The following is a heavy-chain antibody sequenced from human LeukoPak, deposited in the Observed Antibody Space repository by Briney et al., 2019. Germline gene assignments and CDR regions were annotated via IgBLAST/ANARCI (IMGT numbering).Heavy chain of an antibody. V-gene: IGHV3-30*04. Sequence: GESLRLSCAASVVTFSNYPVYWVRKSPCKGLEWVELISKDGNNKYDADSVKGRFTISRDNSKNTLYLQMNSLRAEDTALYYCARGIRYFDWLSIDYWGRGTLVTVSS. CDR1: VVTFSNYP. J-gene: IGHJ4*02. CDR2: ISKDGNNK. D-gene: IGHD3-9*01. CDR3: ARGIRYFDWLSIDY.